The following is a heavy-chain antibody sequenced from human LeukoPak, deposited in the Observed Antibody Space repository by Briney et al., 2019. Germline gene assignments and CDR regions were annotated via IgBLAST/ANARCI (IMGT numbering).Heavy chain of an antibody. V-gene: IGHV1-69*05. CDR1: GGTFSSYA. CDR2: IIPIFGTA. Sequence: SVKVSCKASGGTFSSYAISWVRQAPGQGLEWMGGIIPIFGTANYAQKFQGRVTMTRDTSTSTVYMELSSLRSEDTAVYYCAREIPMDVWGKGTMVTVSS. J-gene: IGHJ6*04. CDR3: AREIPMDV.